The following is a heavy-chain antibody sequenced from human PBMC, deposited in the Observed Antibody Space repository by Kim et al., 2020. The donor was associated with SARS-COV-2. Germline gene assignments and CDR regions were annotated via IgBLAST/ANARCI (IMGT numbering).Heavy chain of an antibody. D-gene: IGHD4-17*01. CDR1: GYTFTSYA. Sequence: ASVKVSCKASGYTFTSYAMNWVRQAPGQGLEWMGWINTNTGNPTYAQGFTGRFVFSLDTSVSTAYLQICSLKAEDTAVYYCARDRSRLRSQAATEYGEYDYWGQGTLVTVSS. CDR2: INTNTGNP. CDR3: ARDRSRLRSQAATEYGEYDY. J-gene: IGHJ4*02. V-gene: IGHV7-4-1*01.